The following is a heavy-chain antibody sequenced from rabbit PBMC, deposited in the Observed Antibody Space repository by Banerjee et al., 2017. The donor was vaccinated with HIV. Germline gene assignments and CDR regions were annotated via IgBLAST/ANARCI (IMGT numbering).Heavy chain of an antibody. Sequence: QSLEESGGDLVKPEGSLTLTCTASGFSFTYKYVMCWVRQAPGKGLEWIACINTSSGNTVYANWAKGRLTISKTSSTTVTLQMTSLTAADTSTYFCARGVSTSGRGYGLWGQGTLVTVS. D-gene: IGHD4-1*01. CDR3: ARGVSTSGRGYGL. V-gene: IGHV1S40*01. J-gene: IGHJ3*01. CDR1: GFSFTYKYV. CDR2: INTSSGNT.